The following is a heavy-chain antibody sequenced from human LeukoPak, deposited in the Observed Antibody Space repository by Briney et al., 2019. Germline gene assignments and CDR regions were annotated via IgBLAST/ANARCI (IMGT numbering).Heavy chain of an antibody. J-gene: IGHJ6*02. CDR2: MNPNSGNT. CDR1: GYTFTSYD. CDR3: ARLGIYYDFWSGYRTRYCYYYGMDV. D-gene: IGHD3-3*01. Sequence: ASVKVSCKASGYTFTSYDINWVRQATGQGLEWMGWMNPNSGNTGYAQKFQGRVTMTRNTSISTAYMELSSLRSEDTAVYYCARLGIYYDFWSGYRTRYCYYYGMDVWGQGTTVTVSS. V-gene: IGHV1-8*01.